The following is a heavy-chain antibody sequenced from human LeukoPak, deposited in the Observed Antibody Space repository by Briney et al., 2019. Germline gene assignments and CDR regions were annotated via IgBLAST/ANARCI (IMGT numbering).Heavy chain of an antibody. CDR2: INHSGST. J-gene: IGHJ4*02. CDR3: AYRQLVQVGEEDY. Sequence: SETLSLTCAVYGGSFSGYYWSWIRQPPGKGLEWIGEINHSGSTNYNPSLTSRVTISVDTSKNQFSLKLSSVTAADTAVYYCAYRQLVQVGEEDYWGQGTLVTVSS. D-gene: IGHD6-13*01. CDR1: GGSFSGYY. V-gene: IGHV4-34*01.